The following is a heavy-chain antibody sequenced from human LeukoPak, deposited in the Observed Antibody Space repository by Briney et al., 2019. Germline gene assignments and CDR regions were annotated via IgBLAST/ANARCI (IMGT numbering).Heavy chain of an antibody. CDR1: GFTFSGSA. CDR3: TSRIAGSPYYYYYGMDV. J-gene: IGHJ6*02. CDR2: IRSKANSCAT. V-gene: IGHV3-73*01. Sequence: PGGSLKLSCAASGFTFSGSAMHWVRQASGKGLEWVGRIRSKANSCATAYAASVKGRFTISRDDSKNTAYLQMNSLKTEDTAVYYCTSRIAGSPYYYYYGMDVWGQGTTVTVSS. D-gene: IGHD2/OR15-2a*01.